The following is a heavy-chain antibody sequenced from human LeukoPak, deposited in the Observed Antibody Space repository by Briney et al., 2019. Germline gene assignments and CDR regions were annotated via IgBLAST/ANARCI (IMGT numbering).Heavy chain of an antibody. CDR1: VSTFTGYD. J-gene: IGHJ4*02. CDR2: INTNSGGT. Sequence: SSVKVSCKASVSTFTGYDMHWVRQAPGQGLEWMGWINTNSGGTNYAQMFQGRVTMTRDTSISTAYMELDRLKSDDTAVYYCARDATSYDNINYWGQGTLVTVSS. D-gene: IGHD1-1*01. V-gene: IGHV1-2*02. CDR3: ARDATSYDNINY.